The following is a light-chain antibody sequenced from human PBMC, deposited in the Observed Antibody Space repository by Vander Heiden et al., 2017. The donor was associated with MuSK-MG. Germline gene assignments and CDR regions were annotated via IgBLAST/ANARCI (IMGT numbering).Light chain of an antibody. CDR1: SSNIGSNY. CDR2: RNN. CDR3: AAWDDSLSGV. J-gene: IGLJ2*01. V-gene: IGLV1-47*01. Sequence: QSVLTQPPSASGTPGQRVTISCSGSSSNIGSNYVYCYQQLPGTAPKLLIYRNNQRPSGVPDRFSGSKSGTSASLAISGLRSEDEADYYCAAWDDSLSGVFGGGTKLTVL.